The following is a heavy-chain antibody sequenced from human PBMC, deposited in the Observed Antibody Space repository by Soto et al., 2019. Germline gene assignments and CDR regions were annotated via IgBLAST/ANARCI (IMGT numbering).Heavy chain of an antibody. CDR1: GCSITAGDYY. V-gene: IGHV4-31*03. Sequence: SETLSLTCTVSGCSITAGDYYWGWIRQHPGKGLEWIGYMHYSGRTYNNPALRSRVVISLDTSKNQFSLKLSSVTAADTAEYSCVRYYYVTSGYSNWFGSWGQGTLVTVSS. CDR3: VRYYYVTSGYSNWFGS. D-gene: IGHD3-22*01. J-gene: IGHJ5*01. CDR2: MHYSGRT.